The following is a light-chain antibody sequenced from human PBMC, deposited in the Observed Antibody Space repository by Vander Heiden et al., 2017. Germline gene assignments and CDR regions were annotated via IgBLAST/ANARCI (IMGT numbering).Light chain of an antibody. Sequence: DTQLTQSPSFLSASVGDRVTITCRASQDVSSYFAWYQQKPGKVPKLLIYEVSTLQTGVPSRFSGAGSGTEFTLTISSLQPEDLATYYCLQLNSYPWTFGQGTKVEIK. CDR2: EVS. J-gene: IGKJ1*01. V-gene: IGKV1-9*01. CDR1: QDVSSY. CDR3: LQLNSYPWT.